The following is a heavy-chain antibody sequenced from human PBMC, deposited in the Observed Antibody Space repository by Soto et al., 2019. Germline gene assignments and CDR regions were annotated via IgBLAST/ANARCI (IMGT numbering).Heavy chain of an antibody. Sequence: QVQLVESGGGVVQPGRYRRLSCAAYGFTFKKYGMFWVRQAPGTGLEWVALISHDGSQRFYADSVKGRFTISRDDSKNTVSLQMNSLRAEDTAIYYCAKRITISGYGDYYYYGMDVWGQGTTVIVSS. CDR1: GFTFKKYG. J-gene: IGHJ6*02. V-gene: IGHV3-30*18. CDR3: AKRITISGYGDYYYYGMDV. D-gene: IGHD3-3*01. CDR2: ISHDGSQR.